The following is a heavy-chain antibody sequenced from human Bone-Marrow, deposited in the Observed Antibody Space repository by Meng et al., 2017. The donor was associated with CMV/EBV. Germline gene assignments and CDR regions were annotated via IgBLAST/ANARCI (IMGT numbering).Heavy chain of an antibody. CDR2: IYSGGGT. Sequence: GGSLRLSCVASGLRVTGNHMSWVRQAPGKGLEWVAVIYSGGGTNHADSVKGRFTIFRDNSKNTLYLQMNSLRADDTAVYYCARGKYGDYLSTYFDYWGQGTLVTVSS. V-gene: IGHV3-66*02. J-gene: IGHJ4*02. D-gene: IGHD4-17*01. CDR1: GLRVTGNH. CDR3: ARGKYGDYLSTYFDY.